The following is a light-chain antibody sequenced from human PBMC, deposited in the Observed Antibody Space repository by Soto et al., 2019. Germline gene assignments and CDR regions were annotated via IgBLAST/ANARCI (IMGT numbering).Light chain of an antibody. J-gene: IGKJ4*01. CDR2: GAS. CDR3: QQYGSSPPLT. CDR1: QSVSSSY. Sequence: EIVLTQSPGTLSLSPGERATLSYRASQSVSSSYLAWYQQKPGQAPRLLIYGASSRATGIPDRFSGSGSGTDFTLTISRLEPEDFAVYYCQQYGSSPPLTCGGGTKVEIK. V-gene: IGKV3-20*01.